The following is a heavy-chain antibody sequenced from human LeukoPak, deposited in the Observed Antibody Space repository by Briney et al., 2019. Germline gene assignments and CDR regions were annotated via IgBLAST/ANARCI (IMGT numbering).Heavy chain of an antibody. CDR2: ISAYNGNT. D-gene: IGHD2-2*01. CDR3: ASASSPYYYYGMDV. Sequence: ASVKVSCKASGYTFTSYGISWVRQAPGQGLEWMGWISAYNGNTNYAQKLQGRVTMTTDTSTSTAYMVLRSLRSDDTAVYYCASASSPYYYYGMDVWGQGTTVTVSS. CDR1: GYTFTSYG. V-gene: IGHV1-18*01. J-gene: IGHJ6*02.